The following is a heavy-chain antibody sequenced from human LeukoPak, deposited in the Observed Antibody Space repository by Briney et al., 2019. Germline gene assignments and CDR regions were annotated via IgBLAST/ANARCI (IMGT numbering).Heavy chain of an antibody. CDR1: GGSFTSYY. V-gene: IGHV4-34*01. D-gene: IGHD1/OR15-1a*01. CDR2: ISHSGST. J-gene: IGHJ4*02. CDR3: ARERNRRATFYQSPLDY. Sequence: PSETLSLTCAVYGGSFTSYYWSWIRQPPGKGLEWIGEISHSGSTNYNPSLKGRVTMSVDTSKNQFSLRLSSVTAADTAIYYCARERNRRATFYQSPLDYWGQGTLVTVSA.